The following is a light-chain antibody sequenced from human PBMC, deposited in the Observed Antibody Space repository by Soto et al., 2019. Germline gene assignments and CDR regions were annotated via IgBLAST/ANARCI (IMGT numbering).Light chain of an antibody. CDR3: QQYNSYWT. J-gene: IGKJ1*01. CDR2: DAS. CDR1: QSISSW. V-gene: IGKV1-5*01. Sequence: DSQMTQSPSTLSASVGDRVTITCRASQSISSWLAWYQQKPGKAPKLLIYDASSLESGVPSRFSGRGSGTEFTLTISSLQPDDFATYYCQQYNSYWTFGQGTKVEIK.